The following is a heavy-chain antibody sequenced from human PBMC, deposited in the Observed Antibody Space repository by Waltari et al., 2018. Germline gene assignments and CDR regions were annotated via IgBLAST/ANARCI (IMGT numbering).Heavy chain of an antibody. V-gene: IGHV1-69*01. CDR1: GGTFSSYA. CDR2: IIPIFGTA. Sequence: QVQLVQSGAEVKKPGSSVKVSCKASGGTFSSYAISWVRQAPGQGLEWMGGIIPIFGTANYAQKFQGRVTITADESTSTAYMELSSLRSEDTAVYYCARSVRVTMTTSAVVAFDIWGQGTMVTVSS. D-gene: IGHD3-22*01. J-gene: IGHJ3*02. CDR3: ARSVRVTMTTSAVVAFDI.